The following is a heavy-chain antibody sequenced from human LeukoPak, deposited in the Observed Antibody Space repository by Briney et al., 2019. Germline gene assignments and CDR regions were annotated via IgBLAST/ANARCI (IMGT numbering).Heavy chain of an antibody. Sequence: SETLSLTCTVSGYSISSGYYWGWIRQPPGKGLEWIGSIYHSGSTYYSPSLKSRVTISLDTSRNQFSLKLNSVTAADTAVYYCAKSNGYGLVDIWGQGTMVTVSS. CDR3: AKSNGYGLVDI. CDR2: IYHSGST. CDR1: GYSISSGYY. D-gene: IGHD3-10*01. J-gene: IGHJ3*02. V-gene: IGHV4-38-2*02.